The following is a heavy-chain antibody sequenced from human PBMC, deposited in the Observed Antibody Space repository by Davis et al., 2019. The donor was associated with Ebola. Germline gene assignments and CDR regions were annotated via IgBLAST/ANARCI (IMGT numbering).Heavy chain of an antibody. D-gene: IGHD5-18*01. CDR2: ISGNGGST. Sequence: PGGSLRLSCAASGFTFSSYAMSWVRQAPGKGLDWVSTISGNGGSTYYADSVKGRFTISRDNSKNTLYLQMNSLRADDTAVYYCAKSGGGYSYGWVDYWGQGTLVTVSS. CDR1: GFTFSSYA. J-gene: IGHJ4*02. CDR3: AKSGGGYSYGWVDY. V-gene: IGHV3-23*01.